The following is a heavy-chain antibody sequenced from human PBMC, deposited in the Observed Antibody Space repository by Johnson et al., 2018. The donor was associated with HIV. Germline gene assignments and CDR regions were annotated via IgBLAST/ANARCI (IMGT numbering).Heavy chain of an antibody. D-gene: IGHD6-19*01. Sequence: VQLVESGGGLVQPGRSLRLSCAASGFTFDDYAMHWVRQAPGKGLEWVSGISWNSGSIGYADSVKGRFTISRDNAKNSLYLQMNSLRAEDTAVYYCATFGYTSGWIVTDDAFDVWGHGTLVTVSS. CDR3: ATFGYTSGWIVTDDAFDV. CDR1: GFTFDDYA. CDR2: ISWNSGSI. V-gene: IGHV3-9*01. J-gene: IGHJ3*01.